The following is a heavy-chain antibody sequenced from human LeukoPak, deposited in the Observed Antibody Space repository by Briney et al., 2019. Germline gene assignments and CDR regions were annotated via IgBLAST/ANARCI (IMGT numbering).Heavy chain of an antibody. CDR2: ISSSSSYI. J-gene: IGHJ4*02. D-gene: IGHD3-10*01. V-gene: IGHV3-21*01. CDR3: ARDGGSGSYVYFDY. CDR1: GFTFSSYS. Sequence: GGSLRLSCAASGFTFSSYSMNWVRQAPGKGLEWVSSISSSSSYIYYADSVKGRFTISRDNAKNSLYLQMNSLRAEDTAVYYCARDGGSGSYVYFDYWGQGTLVTVSS.